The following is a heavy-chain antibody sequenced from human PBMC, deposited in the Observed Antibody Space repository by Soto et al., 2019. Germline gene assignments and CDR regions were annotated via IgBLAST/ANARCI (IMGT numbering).Heavy chain of an antibody. CDR2: IYYTGST. CDR3: AKDPSPQPTTVVTPGWFDP. D-gene: IGHD2-21*02. Sequence: QVQLQESGPGLVEPSQTLSLTCTVSGGSIKTGGYYWSWIRQHPGKGLEWLGYIYYTGSTYYNPSRQNRLTMAVDMSKNQFSLKLTSLTAADTAVYYCAKDPSPQPTTVVTPGWFDPWGQGTLVTVSS. CDR1: GGSIKTGGYY. J-gene: IGHJ5*02. V-gene: IGHV4-31*03.